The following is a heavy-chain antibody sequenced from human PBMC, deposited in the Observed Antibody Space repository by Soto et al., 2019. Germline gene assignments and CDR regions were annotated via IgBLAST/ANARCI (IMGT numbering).Heavy chain of an antibody. J-gene: IGHJ3*02. D-gene: IGHD3-3*02. CDR3: AREVSRDADAFDI. CDR1: GFTFSSYW. Sequence: GSLRLSCAASGFTFSSYWMHWVRQAPGKGLVWVSRINSDGSSTSYADSVKGRFTISRDNAKNTLYLQMNSLRAEDTAVYYCAREVSRDADAFDIWGQGTMVTVSS. V-gene: IGHV3-74*01. CDR2: INSDGSST.